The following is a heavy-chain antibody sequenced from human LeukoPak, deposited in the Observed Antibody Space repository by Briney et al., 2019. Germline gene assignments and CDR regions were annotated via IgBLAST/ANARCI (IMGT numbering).Heavy chain of an antibody. V-gene: IGHV4-34*01. CDR2: INHSGST. J-gene: IGHJ4*02. Sequence: SETLSLTCAVYGGSFSDYYWSWIRQPPGKGLEWIGEINHSGSTNYNPSLKSRVTISIDTSKNQFSLKPSSVTTADTAVYYCARSLGYYDSSGFTSLGYFDYWGQGNLVTASS. CDR1: GGSFSDYY. CDR3: ARSLGYYDSSGFTSLGYFDY. D-gene: IGHD3-22*01.